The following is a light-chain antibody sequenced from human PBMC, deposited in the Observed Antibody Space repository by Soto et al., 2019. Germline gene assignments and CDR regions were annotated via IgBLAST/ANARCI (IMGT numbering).Light chain of an antibody. V-gene: IGLV1-44*01. CDR1: SSNIGSNS. CDR3: ASWDDSLNGLYV. J-gene: IGLJ1*01. Sequence: QSVLTQPPSSSGTPGQRVTISCSGSSSNIGSNSVNWYQQLPGTAPKLLIYSTNQRPSGVPDRFSGSKSGTSASLAISRLQSDDEADYYCASWDDSLNGLYVFXTGTKVTVL. CDR2: STN.